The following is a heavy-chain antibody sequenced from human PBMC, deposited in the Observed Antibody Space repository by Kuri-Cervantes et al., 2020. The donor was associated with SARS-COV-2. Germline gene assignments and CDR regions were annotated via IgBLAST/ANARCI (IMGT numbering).Heavy chain of an antibody. Sequence: SGKVSCKASGGTFSSYAISWVRQAPGQGLEWMGRIIPIFGTANYAQKFQGRVTITTDESTSTAYMELSSLRSEDTAVYYCAGVGYCSSTSCYAFDYWGQGTLVTVSS. V-gene: IGHV1-69*05. D-gene: IGHD2-2*01. J-gene: IGHJ4*02. CDR1: GGTFSSYA. CDR2: IIPIFGTA. CDR3: AGVGYCSSTSCYAFDY.